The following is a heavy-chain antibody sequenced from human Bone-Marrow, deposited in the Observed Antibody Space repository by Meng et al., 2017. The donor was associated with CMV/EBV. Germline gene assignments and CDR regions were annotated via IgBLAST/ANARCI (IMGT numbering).Heavy chain of an antibody. CDR2: VTWNSGSI. D-gene: IGHD1-1*01. CDR3: AKSNSYCNWAADCSFDY. J-gene: IGHJ4*02. V-gene: IGHV3-9*01. CDR1: GFTFDDFA. Sequence: SLKISCAASGFTFDDFAMHWVRQAPGKGLEWVSGVTWNSGSIGYADSVKGRFTVSKDNAKDSMYLQMNSLRPEDTALYYCAKSNSYCNWAADCSFDYWGQGTLVTVSS.